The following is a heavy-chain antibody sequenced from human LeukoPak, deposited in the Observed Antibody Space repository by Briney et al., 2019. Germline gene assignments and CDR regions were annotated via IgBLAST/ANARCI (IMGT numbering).Heavy chain of an antibody. CDR1: GFTFSSYA. CDR2: ISGSGGST. D-gene: IGHD4-17*01. V-gene: IGHV3-23*01. CDR3: ARDQDGDYRPSVFDY. J-gene: IGHJ4*02. Sequence: GGSLRLSCAASGFTFSSYAMSWVRQAPGKGLEWVSAISGSGGSTYYADSVKGRFTISRDNSKNTLYLQMNSLRAEDTAVYYCARDQDGDYRPSVFDYWGQGTLVTVSS.